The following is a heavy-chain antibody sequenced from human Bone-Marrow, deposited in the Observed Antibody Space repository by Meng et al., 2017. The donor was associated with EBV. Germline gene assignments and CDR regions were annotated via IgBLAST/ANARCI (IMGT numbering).Heavy chain of an antibody. D-gene: IGHD3-10*01. J-gene: IGHJ4*02. CDR3: ARGISLVQGVIFMDH. V-gene: IGHV3-21*01. CDR2: ITGSSTYI. Sequence: EVQLVESGGXLVKPGGSLRLSCAASGFTFSSYSLNWVRQAPGKGLEWVSSITGSSTYIYYADSVKGRFSISRDNAENSVSLQMNSLRAEDTAVYYCARGISLVQGVIFMDHWGQGTLVTVSS. CDR1: GFTFSSYS.